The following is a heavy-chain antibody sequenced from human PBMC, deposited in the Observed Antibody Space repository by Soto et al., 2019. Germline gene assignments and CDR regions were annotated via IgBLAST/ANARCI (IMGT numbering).Heavy chain of an antibody. J-gene: IGHJ3*02. D-gene: IGHD3-10*01. CDR1: GFTFSSYW. CDR2: IKQDGSEK. V-gene: IGHV3-7*01. Sequence: VGSLRLSCAASGFTFSSYWMSWVRQAPGKGLEWVANIKQDGSEKYYVDSVKGRFTISRDNAKNSLYLQMNSLRAEDTAVYYCAGSSREYFDAFDIWGQGTMVTVSS. CDR3: AGSSREYFDAFDI.